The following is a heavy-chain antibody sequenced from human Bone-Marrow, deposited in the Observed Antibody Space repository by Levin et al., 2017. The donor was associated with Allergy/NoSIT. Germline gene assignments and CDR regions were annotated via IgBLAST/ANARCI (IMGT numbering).Heavy chain of an antibody. D-gene: IGHD2-2*02. CDR2: IWYDGSNK. J-gene: IGHJ4*02. Sequence: QAGGSLRLSCAASGFTFSSYGMHWVRQAPGKGLEWVAVIWYDGSNKYYADSVKGRFTISRDNSKNTLYLQMNSLRAEDTAVYYCAREGMICSSTSCYKGIDYWGQGTLVTVSS. CDR1: GFTFSSYG. CDR3: AREGMICSSTSCYKGIDY. V-gene: IGHV3-33*01.